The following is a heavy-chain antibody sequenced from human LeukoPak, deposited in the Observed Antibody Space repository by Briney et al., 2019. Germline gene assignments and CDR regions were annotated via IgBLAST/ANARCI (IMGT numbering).Heavy chain of an antibody. CDR3: ARDWGDYYDSSGPSYPVDAFDI. D-gene: IGHD3-22*01. CDR1: GYTFTSYY. Sequence: PGASVKVSCKASGYTFTSYYMHWVRQAPGQGLEWMGIINPSGGSTSYAQKFQGRVTMTRDTSTSTVYMELSSLRSEDTAVYYCARDWGDYYDSSGPSYPVDAFDIWGQGTMVTVSS. CDR2: INPSGGST. J-gene: IGHJ3*02. V-gene: IGHV1-46*01.